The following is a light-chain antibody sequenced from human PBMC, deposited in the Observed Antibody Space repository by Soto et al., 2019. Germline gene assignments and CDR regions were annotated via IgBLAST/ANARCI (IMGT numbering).Light chain of an antibody. Sequence: EILMTQSPATLWVSPGERATLNCRASESVSRNLDWYQQQTGQAPRLLIYGASIRDTDIPVRFSGSGSGTDVTLTISSLQSEDLAVYYCQQYGSSPWTFGQGTKV. CDR2: GAS. CDR1: ESVSRN. V-gene: IGKV3-15*01. CDR3: QQYGSSPWT. J-gene: IGKJ1*01.